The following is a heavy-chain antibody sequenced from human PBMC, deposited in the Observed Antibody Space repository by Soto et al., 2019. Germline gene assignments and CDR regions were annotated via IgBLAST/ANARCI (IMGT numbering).Heavy chain of an antibody. J-gene: IGHJ4*02. D-gene: IGHD6-13*01. CDR1: GGSISSYY. Sequence: SETLSVTCTVAGGSISSYYWISIRQPPGKGLEWIGYIYYSGSTNYNPSLKSRVTILVDTSKNQFSLKLISVTAADTAVYYCARQARYSSSWPDWGQGTLVTVSS. CDR2: IYYSGST. V-gene: IGHV4-59*08. CDR3: ARQARYSSSWPD.